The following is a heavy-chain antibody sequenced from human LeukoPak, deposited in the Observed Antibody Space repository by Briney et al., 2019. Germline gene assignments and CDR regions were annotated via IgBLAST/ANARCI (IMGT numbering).Heavy chain of an antibody. Sequence: PSETLSLTCTVSGGSVSSGSYYWSWIRQPPGKGLEWIGYIYYSGSTNYNPSLKSRVTISVDTSKNQFSLKLSSVTAADTAVYYCARDWETLDYWGQGTLVTVPS. CDR1: GGSVSSGSYY. CDR3: ARDWETLDY. V-gene: IGHV4-61*01. CDR2: IYYSGST. D-gene: IGHD1-26*01. J-gene: IGHJ4*02.